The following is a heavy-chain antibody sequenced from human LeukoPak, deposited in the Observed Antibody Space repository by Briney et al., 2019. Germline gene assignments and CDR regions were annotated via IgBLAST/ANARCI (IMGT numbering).Heavy chain of an antibody. CDR2: IYYSGST. V-gene: IGHV4-59*12. CDR1: GGSISSYY. D-gene: IGHD6-13*01. Sequence: PSETLSLTCTVSGGSISSYYWSWIRQPPGRGLEWIGYIYYSGSTNYNPSLKSRVTISVATSKNQFSLKLSSVTAADTAVYYCARVLAAAGIFDYWGQGTLVTVSS. CDR3: ARVLAAAGIFDY. J-gene: IGHJ4*02.